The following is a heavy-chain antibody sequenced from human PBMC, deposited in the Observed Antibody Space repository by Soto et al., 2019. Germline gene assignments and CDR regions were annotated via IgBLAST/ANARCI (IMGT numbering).Heavy chain of an antibody. J-gene: IGHJ6*02. Sequence: GESLKISWKGSGYSFTSYWIGWVRQMPGKGLEWIGILYPGASDTRYSPSFHGQVTLSADKSISTAYLQWSSLKASDTAMYYCARRGSSSWYRMGPYGMDVWGQGTTVTVSS. CDR2: LYPGASDT. CDR1: GYSFTSYW. D-gene: IGHD6-13*01. V-gene: IGHV5-51*01. CDR3: ARRGSSSWYRMGPYGMDV.